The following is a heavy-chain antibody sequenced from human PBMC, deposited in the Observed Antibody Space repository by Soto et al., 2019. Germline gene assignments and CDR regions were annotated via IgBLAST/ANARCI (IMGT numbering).Heavy chain of an antibody. CDR1: GFDFSNSW. V-gene: IGHV3-74*01. J-gene: IGHJ6*02. CDR2: INSDGSGT. Sequence: EVQLVESGGGLVQPGGSLRLSCAASGFDFSNSWIHWVRQGPGKGLVWVPHINSDGSGTTYADSVNGRFTISRDNAKNTVYLQMNSLRVDDTAVYYCAKETAYAMDVWGLGTTVTVSS. CDR3: AKETAYAMDV.